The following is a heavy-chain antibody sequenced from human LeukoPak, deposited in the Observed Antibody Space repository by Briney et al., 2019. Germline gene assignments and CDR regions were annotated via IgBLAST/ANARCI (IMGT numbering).Heavy chain of an antibody. CDR3: ARDFTTPGWGFEI. J-gene: IGHJ3*02. D-gene: IGHD3-22*01. V-gene: IGHV4-59*11. CDR2: IYYSGST. Sequence: SETLSLTCTVSGGSISSHYWSWIRQPPGKGLEWIGYIYYSGSTNYNPSLKSRVTISVDTSKNQFSLKLSSVTAADTAVYYCARDFTTPGWGFEIWGQGTMVTVSS. CDR1: GGSISSHY.